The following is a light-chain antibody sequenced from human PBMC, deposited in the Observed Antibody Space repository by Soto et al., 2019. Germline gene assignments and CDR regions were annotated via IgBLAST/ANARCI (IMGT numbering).Light chain of an antibody. J-gene: IGKJ4*01. Sequence: EIVLTQSPGTLSLSPGERATLSCRASQSVSSSYLAWYQQKPGQAPRLLIYAASSRATGIPDRFSGSGSETDFTLNISRLEPEDFAVYYCQRYGSSPLTFGGGTKVEIK. CDR1: QSVSSSY. V-gene: IGKV3-20*01. CDR2: AAS. CDR3: QRYGSSPLT.